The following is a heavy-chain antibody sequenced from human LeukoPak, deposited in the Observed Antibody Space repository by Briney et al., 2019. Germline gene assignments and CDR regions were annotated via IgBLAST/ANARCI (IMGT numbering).Heavy chain of an antibody. D-gene: IGHD5/OR15-5a*01. J-gene: IGHJ6*02. Sequence: SETLSLTCSVSGGSISSGDYYWSWIRQSPGKGLEWIGYIYYSGSTYYNPSLKSRILISVDRSNNQFSLKLSSVTAADTAVYFCGGLEEHKVSVDVWGRGTMVTVSS. CDR2: IYYSGST. CDR3: GGLEEHKVSVDV. CDR1: GGSISSGDYY. V-gene: IGHV4-30-4*08.